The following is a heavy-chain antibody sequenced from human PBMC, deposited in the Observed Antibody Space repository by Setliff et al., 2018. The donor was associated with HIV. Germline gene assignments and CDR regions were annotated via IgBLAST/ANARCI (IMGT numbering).Heavy chain of an antibody. J-gene: IGHJ6*03. CDR2: IYYSGGT. Sequence: SETLSLTCTVSGGSISSGGYYWSWIRQHPGKGLEWIGYIYYSGGTYYKPSLKSRVTISVGTSKNQFSLKLSSVTAADTAVYYCARVPTNPDFYYYYMDVWGKGTTVTVSS. V-gene: IGHV4-31*03. CDR3: ARVPTNPDFYYYYMDV. CDR1: GGSISSGGYY.